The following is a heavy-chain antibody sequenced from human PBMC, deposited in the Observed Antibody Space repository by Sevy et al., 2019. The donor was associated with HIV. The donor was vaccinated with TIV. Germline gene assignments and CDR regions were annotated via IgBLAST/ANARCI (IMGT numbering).Heavy chain of an antibody. CDR3: VRDGWNY. CDR2: MTSSGSYI. Sequence: GGSLRLSCAASGFTFSTSTINWVRQAPGKGLEGVSLMTSSGSYILYADSVKGRFTISRDNAKNSVFLQMNSLRVEDTAVYYCVRDGWNYWGQGTLVTVSS. V-gene: IGHV3-21*01. J-gene: IGHJ4*02. CDR1: GFTFSTST. D-gene: IGHD2-15*01.